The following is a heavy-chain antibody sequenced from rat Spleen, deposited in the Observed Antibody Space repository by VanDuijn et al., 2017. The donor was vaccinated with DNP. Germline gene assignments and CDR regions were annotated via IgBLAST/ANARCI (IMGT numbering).Heavy chain of an antibody. V-gene: IGHV3-1*01. J-gene: IGHJ4*01. CDR3: ARHRTIMPYYYVMDA. Sequence: EVQLQESGPGLVKPSQSLSLTCSVTFYSITSSNNWNWLRKFPGNKMEWMGYISYSGSTSYNPSLKSRISITRDTSKNQFFLQLNSVTTEDRGTYYCARHRTIMPYYYVMDAWGQGASVTVSS. D-gene: IGHD1-12*01. CDR1: FYSITSSNN. CDR2: ISYSGST.